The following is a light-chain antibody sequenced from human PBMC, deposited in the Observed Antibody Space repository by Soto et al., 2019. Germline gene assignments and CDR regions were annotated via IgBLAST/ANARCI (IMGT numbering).Light chain of an antibody. CDR3: QQYNSYSLT. Sequence: DMQMTQSPSTLSASVGDTVTITCRASQSISSWLAWYQQRPGKAPKLLIYKASSLESGVPSRFSGSGSGTEFALTISSLQPGDFATYYCQQYNSYSLTFGQGTKVDIK. CDR2: KAS. CDR1: QSISSW. V-gene: IGKV1-5*03. J-gene: IGKJ1*01.